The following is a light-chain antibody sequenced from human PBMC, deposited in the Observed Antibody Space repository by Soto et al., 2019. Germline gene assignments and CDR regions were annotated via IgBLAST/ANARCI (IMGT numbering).Light chain of an antibody. V-gene: IGKV1-12*01. CDR1: QGLSDS. CDR2: VTS. J-gene: IGKJ5*01. Sequence: DIQMTQSPSSVSASVGDRVTITCRATQGLSDSLAWYQQKPGKAPKLLISVTSRLQSGVPSRCRGSASGTDFTLTIDRLQPEDLATYYCQQGHNWPLTFGQGTRLEIK. CDR3: QQGHNWPLT.